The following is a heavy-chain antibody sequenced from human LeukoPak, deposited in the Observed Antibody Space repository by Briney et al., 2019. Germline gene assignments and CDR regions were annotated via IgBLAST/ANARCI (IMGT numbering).Heavy chain of an antibody. J-gene: IGHJ5*02. CDR2: IYYSGST. CDR1: GGSISSYY. V-gene: IGHV4-59*01. CDR3: ARDMNYYDSSGYYYWLDP. Sequence: SETLSLTCTVSGGSISSYYWSWIRQPPGKGLEWIGYIYYSGSTNYNPSLKSRVTISVDTSKNQFSLKLSSVTAADTAVYYCARDMNYYDSSGYYYWLDPWGQGTLVTVSS. D-gene: IGHD3-22*01.